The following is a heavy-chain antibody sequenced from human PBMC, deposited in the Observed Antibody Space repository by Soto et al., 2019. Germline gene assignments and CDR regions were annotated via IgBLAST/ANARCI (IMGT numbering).Heavy chain of an antibody. V-gene: IGHV4-38-2*02. J-gene: IGHJ4*01. Sequence: SETLSLTCTVSGYSLSSGSYWGWIRQPPGKGPEWIASIYHGGTTFYNPSLKSRITISVDTSHNQFSLNLRSVTAADTAVYYCARFHVMVVAGSTFDFWGHGTLDTVSA. CDR3: ARFHVMVVAGSTFDF. CDR1: GYSLSSGSY. D-gene: IGHD1-7*01. CDR2: IYHGGTT.